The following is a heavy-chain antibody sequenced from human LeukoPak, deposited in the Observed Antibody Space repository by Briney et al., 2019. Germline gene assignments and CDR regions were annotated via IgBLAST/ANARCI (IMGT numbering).Heavy chain of an antibody. CDR3: AGGISATGGG. D-gene: IGHD6-13*01. CDR2: INSDGSIT. Sequence: GGSLRLSCADAGFTFSSYWMHWVRQAPGKGLVWVSRINSDGSITTYADSVKGRFTISRDNAKNTLYLQMNSLRAEDTAVYYCAGGISATGGGWGQGTMVTVSS. J-gene: IGHJ3*01. CDR1: GFTFSSYW. V-gene: IGHV3-74*01.